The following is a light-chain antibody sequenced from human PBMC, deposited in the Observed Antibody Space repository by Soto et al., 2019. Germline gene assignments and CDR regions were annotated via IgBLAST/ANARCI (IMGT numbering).Light chain of an antibody. CDR1: NIGSKN. CDR3: QVWDSSTARV. CDR2: RDS. Sequence: SYELTQPLSVSVALGQTTRITCGGNNIGSKNVHWYQQKPGQAPVLVIYRDSNRPPGIPERFSGSNSGNTATLTISRAQAGDEADYCCQVWDSSTARVFGGGTKLTVL. J-gene: IGLJ3*02. V-gene: IGLV3-9*01.